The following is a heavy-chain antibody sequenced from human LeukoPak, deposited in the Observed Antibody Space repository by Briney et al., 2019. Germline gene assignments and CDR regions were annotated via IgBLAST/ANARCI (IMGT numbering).Heavy chain of an antibody. V-gene: IGHV3-48*03. CDR2: ISSSGSAI. Sequence: GGSLSLSCAASGFTFSSYEMNWVRQTPGKGLEWVSKISSSGSAIYYADSVKGRFTISRDNAKSTLYLQMNSLRAEDTAVYYCARGGSLGYWGQGTLVTVSS. CDR3: ARGGSLGY. J-gene: IGHJ4*02. D-gene: IGHD6-19*01. CDR1: GFTFSSYE.